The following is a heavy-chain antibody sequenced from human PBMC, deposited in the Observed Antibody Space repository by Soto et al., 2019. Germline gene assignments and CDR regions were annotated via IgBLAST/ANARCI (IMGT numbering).Heavy chain of an antibody. Sequence: PSETLSLTCAVSGGSINFSSYYWGWIRQPPGKGLEWIGSIYYSGGTYYNPSLKSRVIISVDTSKNQFSLKVSSVTAADTAVFYCGRLSYSYGVDFWGQGTLVTVSS. V-gene: IGHV4-39*01. D-gene: IGHD5-18*01. J-gene: IGHJ4*02. CDR1: GGSINFSSYY. CDR3: GRLSYSYGVDF. CDR2: IYYSGGT.